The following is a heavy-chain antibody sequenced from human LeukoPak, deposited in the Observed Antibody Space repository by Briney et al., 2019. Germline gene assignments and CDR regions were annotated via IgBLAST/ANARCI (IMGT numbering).Heavy chain of an antibody. V-gene: IGHV3-23*01. CDR1: GFTFSSYA. D-gene: IGHD1-26*01. J-gene: IGHJ4*02. CDR2: ISGSGGST. CDR3: AKDPGELRMRYYFDY. Sequence: GGSLRLSCAASGFTFSSYAMSWVRQAPGKVLEWVSAISGSGGSTYYADSVKGRFTISRDNSKNTLYLQMNSLRAEDTAVYYCAKDPGELRMRYYFDYWGQGTLVTVSS.